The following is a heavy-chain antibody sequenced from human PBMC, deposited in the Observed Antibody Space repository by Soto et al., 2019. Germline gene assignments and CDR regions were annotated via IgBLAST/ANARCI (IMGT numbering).Heavy chain of an antibody. CDR2: IYYSGST. CDR3: ARRTAAYYYYYMDV. J-gene: IGHJ6*03. D-gene: IGHD6-13*01. V-gene: IGHV4-59*08. Sequence: SGTLSLTSTVSGGSISSYYWSWIRQPPGKGLEWIGYIYYSGSTNYNPSLKSRVTISVDTSKNQFSLKLSSVTAADTAVYYCARRTAAYYYYYMDVWGKGTTVTVSS. CDR1: GGSISSYY.